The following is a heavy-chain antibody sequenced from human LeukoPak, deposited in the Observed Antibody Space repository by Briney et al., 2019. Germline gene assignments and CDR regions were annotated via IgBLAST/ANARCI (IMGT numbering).Heavy chain of an antibody. Sequence: SETLSLTCTVSGGSISSYYWSWIRQPPGKGLEWIGYIYYSGSTNYNPSLKSRVTISVDTSKNQFSLKLTSVTAADTAVYYCARTTEGGYTYGYFYYYYMDVWGKGTTVAISS. CDR3: ARTTEGGYTYGYFYYYYMDV. D-gene: IGHD5-18*01. V-gene: IGHV4-59*01. J-gene: IGHJ6*03. CDR2: IYYSGST. CDR1: GGSISSYY.